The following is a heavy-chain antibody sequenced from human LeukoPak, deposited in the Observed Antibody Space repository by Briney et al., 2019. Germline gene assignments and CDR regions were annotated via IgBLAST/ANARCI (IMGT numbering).Heavy chain of an antibody. J-gene: IGHJ4*02. Sequence: SETLSLTCTVSGGVVSTSDYYWGWIRQSPGKGLEWIGDIFYTGKTNYNPSLKSRATISLDTSKNPFSLRLTSVTAADTAVYFCARVFDSWGQGKLVTVSS. V-gene: IGHV4-39*07. CDR3: ARVFDS. CDR1: GGVVSTSDYY. CDR2: IFYTGKT.